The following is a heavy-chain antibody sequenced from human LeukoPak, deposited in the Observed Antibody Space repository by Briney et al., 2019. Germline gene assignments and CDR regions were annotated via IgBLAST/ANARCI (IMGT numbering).Heavy chain of an antibody. CDR2: INHSGST. V-gene: IGHV4-34*01. D-gene: IGHD6-19*01. CDR3: ARRRSGWYYYFDY. CDR1: GGSFSGYY. Sequence: PSETLSLTSAVYGGSFSGYYWSWIRQPPGKGLEWIGEINHSGSTNYNPSLKSRVTISVDTSKNQFSLKLSSVTAADTAVYYCARRRSGWYYYFDYWGQGTLVTVSS. J-gene: IGHJ4*02.